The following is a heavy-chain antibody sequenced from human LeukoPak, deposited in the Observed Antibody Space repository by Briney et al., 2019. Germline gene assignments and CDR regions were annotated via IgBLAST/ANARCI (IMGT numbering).Heavy chain of an antibody. CDR3: ARDRAAAALYYMDV. CDR1: GFTFDDYA. V-gene: IGHV3-9*03. CDR2: ISWNSGSI. J-gene: IGHJ6*03. Sequence: GRSLRLSCAASGFTFDDYAMHWVRQAPGKGLEWVSGISWNSGSIGYADSVKGRFTISRDNAKNSLYLQMNSLRAEDMALYYCARDRAAAALYYMDVWGKGTTVTVSS. D-gene: IGHD6-13*01.